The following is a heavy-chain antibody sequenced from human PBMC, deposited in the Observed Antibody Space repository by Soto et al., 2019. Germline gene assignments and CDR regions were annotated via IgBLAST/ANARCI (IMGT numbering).Heavy chain of an antibody. V-gene: IGHV6-1*01. Sequence: SQTHSLTSAISGHSVSSHSAALNWNRLTPSRGLEWLGRTYYRSTWYSVYAPSVKSRITVNQDTSKIQFSLQLTAVTPDDTAMYYRARGPGSLRPWGQGTLVTGTS. D-gene: IGHD1-1*01. J-gene: IGHJ5*02. CDR2: TYYRSTWYS. CDR3: ARGPGSLRP. CDR1: GHSVSSHSAA.